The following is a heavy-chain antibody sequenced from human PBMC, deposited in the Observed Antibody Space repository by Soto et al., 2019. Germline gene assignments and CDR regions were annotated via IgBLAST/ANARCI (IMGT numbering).Heavy chain of an antibody. CDR3: ARDGSSGWYGWFDP. Sequence: ASVKVSCKASGGTFSSYAISWVRQAPGQGLEWMGGIIPIFGTANYAQKFQGRVTITADESTSTAYMELSSLRSEDTAVYYCARDGSSGWYGWFDPWAQGTLVPVSS. D-gene: IGHD6-19*01. J-gene: IGHJ5*02. CDR2: IIPIFGTA. V-gene: IGHV1-69*13. CDR1: GGTFSSYA.